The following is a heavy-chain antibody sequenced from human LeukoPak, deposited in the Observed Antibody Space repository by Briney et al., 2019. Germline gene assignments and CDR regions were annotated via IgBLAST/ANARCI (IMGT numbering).Heavy chain of an antibody. CDR3: ARSDYGDNY. V-gene: IGHV3-21*01. D-gene: IGHD4-17*01. Sequence: GGSLRLSCAASGFPFSIYTMNWVRQAPGKGLEWVSSISGSSNDIYYADSVKGRFTISRDNAKNSLYLQMNRLRVEDTAVYFCARSDYGDNYWGQGTLVTVSS. CDR2: ISGSSNDI. CDR1: GFPFSIYT. J-gene: IGHJ4*02.